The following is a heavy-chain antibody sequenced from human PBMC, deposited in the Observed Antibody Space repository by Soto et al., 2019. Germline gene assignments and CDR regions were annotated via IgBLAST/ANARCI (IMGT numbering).Heavy chain of an antibody. J-gene: IGHJ4*02. CDR3: ARPGRDWGSLDY. V-gene: IGHV4-59*08. D-gene: IGHD7-27*01. CDR2: IYYGGST. CDR1: GDSISTYY. Sequence: QVQLQESGPGLVKPSETLSLTCTVSGDSISTYYWTWIRQSPGKGLEWIAFIYYGGSTNYNPSFKSRVTISVDTSKNQFSLKLNSVTAADTAVYYCARPGRDWGSLDYWGQGTLVTVSS.